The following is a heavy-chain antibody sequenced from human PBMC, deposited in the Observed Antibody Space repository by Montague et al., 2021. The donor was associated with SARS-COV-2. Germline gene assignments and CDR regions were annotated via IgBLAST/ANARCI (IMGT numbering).Heavy chain of an antibody. CDR1: GGSISSGSYY. CDR2: ISISGST. D-gene: IGHD6-19*01. Sequence: TLSLTCTVSGGSISSGSYYWSWIRQPAGKGLEWIGRISISGSTNYXRSLKSRVTISVDTSKNQFSLKLSSVTAADTAVYYCARDIAVAGLFDYWGQGTLVTVSS. CDR3: ARDIAVAGLFDY. J-gene: IGHJ4*02. V-gene: IGHV4-61*02.